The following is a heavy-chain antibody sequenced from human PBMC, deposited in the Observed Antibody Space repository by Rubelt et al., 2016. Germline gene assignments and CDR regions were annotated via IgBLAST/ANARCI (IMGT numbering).Heavy chain of an antibody. Sequence: SSYDMHWVRQAPGKGLVWVSRINSDGSSTSYADSVKGRFTISRDNAKNTLYLQMNSLRAEDTAVYYCARDIGLDCYELWSGYYTGCGMDVWGQGTTVTVSS. D-gene: IGHD3-3*01. V-gene: IGHV3-74*01. CDR3: ARDIGLDCYELWSGYYTGCGMDV. CDR1: SSYD. J-gene: IGHJ6*02. CDR2: INSDGSST.